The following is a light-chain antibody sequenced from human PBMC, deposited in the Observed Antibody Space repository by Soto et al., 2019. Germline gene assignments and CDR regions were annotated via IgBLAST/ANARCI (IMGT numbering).Light chain of an antibody. J-gene: IGKJ1*01. CDR2: AAS. CDR3: QQSYSTSWT. V-gene: IGKV1-39*01. CDR1: QSISSY. Sequence: DIPVTQSRSSLSASVGQRLTITCRASQSISSYLNWYQQKQGKAPKLMIYAASSLQSGVPSRFSGSGYGTDVTLTISSLQTEDFATYYCQQSYSTSWTFGQGTKVDIK.